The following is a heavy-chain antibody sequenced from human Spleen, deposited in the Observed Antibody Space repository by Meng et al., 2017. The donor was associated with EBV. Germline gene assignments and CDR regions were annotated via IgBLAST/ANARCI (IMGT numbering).Heavy chain of an antibody. D-gene: IGHD2-2*02. V-gene: IGHV1-46*01. CDR3: AREGDGYCTTNSCYNWFDP. J-gene: IGHJ5*02. CDR2: INPSGGTT. CDR1: GYTFSSYY. Sequence: QVDWVESGAAGKKPGASVKFSCKASGYTFSSYYMHWVRQAPGQGLEWMGVINPSGGTTRNAQKFQGRVTMTRDTSTTTAYMELTSMRFEDTAVYYCAREGDGYCTTNSCYNWFDPWGQGTLVTVSS.